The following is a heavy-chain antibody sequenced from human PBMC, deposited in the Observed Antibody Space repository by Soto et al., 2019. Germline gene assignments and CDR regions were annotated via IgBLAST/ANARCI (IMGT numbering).Heavy chain of an antibody. D-gene: IGHD3-16*01. Sequence: EVQVLESGGGLVQPGGSLRLSCSASGFTFNDINWVRQAPGKGLEWISRITGGGHTDYVDSVKGRFTISRDNSKNTGYLQMNSLRVDDAAVDYCVKDRSGWGAFGMWGQGTVVTVSS. CDR2: ITGGGHT. CDR1: GFTFND. V-gene: IGHV3-23*01. J-gene: IGHJ3*02. CDR3: VKDRSGWGAFGM.